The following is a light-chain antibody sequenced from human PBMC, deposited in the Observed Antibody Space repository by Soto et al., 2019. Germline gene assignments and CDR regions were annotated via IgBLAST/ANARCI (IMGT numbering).Light chain of an antibody. J-gene: IGLJ1*01. V-gene: IGLV2-14*03. Sequence: QSALTQPASVSGSPGQSITISCTGTSSDVGGYNYVSWYQHHPGKAPKLMIYDVSDRPSGVSNRFSGSKSGNTASLTISGLQAEDEAEYYCSSYTSCSSYVFGTGTKLTVL. CDR3: SSYTSCSSYV. CDR2: DVS. CDR1: SSDVGGYNY.